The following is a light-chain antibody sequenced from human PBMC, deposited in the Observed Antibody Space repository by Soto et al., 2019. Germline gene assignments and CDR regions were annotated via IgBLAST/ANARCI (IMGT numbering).Light chain of an antibody. CDR3: QQANSFPIT. CDR1: QGISSW. V-gene: IGKV1-12*01. J-gene: IGKJ5*01. CDR2: AAS. Sequence: DIQMTQSPSSVSASVGDRVTITCRASQGISSWLAWYQKKPGKAPNLLIYAASSLQSGVPSRFSGSESGTDFTLTISNLQPEDCAIYFCQQANSFPITFGQGTRLEIK.